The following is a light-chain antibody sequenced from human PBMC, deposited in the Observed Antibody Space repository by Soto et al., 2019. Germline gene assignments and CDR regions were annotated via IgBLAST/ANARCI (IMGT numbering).Light chain of an antibody. V-gene: IGLV2-14*01. J-gene: IGLJ1*01. CDR2: EVS. Sequence: LTQPASVSGSPGQSITISCTGTSSDVGGYNYVSWYQQHPGKAPKLMIYEVSNRPSGVSNRFSGSKSGNTASLTISGLQAEDEADYYCSSYTSSSTYNYVFGTGTKVTVL. CDR3: SSYTSSSTYNYV. CDR1: SSDVGGYNY.